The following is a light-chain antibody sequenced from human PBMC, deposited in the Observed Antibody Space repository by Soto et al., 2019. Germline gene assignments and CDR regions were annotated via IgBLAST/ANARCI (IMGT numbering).Light chain of an antibody. V-gene: IGKV1-33*01. CDR3: QQYDNVLT. J-gene: IGKJ4*01. CDR2: GAS. Sequence: DIQMTQSPSSLSASVGDRVTITCQASQDISNYLNWYQQKPGKAPKLLIYGASNLETGVPSRFSGSGSGTDFTFPISSLQPEDIATYYCQQYDNVLTFGGGTKVEIK. CDR1: QDISNY.